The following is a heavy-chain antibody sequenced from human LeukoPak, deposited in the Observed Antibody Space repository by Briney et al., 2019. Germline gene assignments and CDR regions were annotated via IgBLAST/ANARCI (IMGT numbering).Heavy chain of an antibody. J-gene: IGHJ4*02. CDR3: ARTIVAAEYFDY. CDR1: GGSISSSSYY. CDR2: IYYSGST. D-gene: IGHD6-13*01. Sequence: ASETLSLTCTVSGGSISSSSYYWGWIRQPPGKGLEWIGSIYYSGSTYYNPSLKSRVTISVDTSKNQFSLKLSSVTAADTAVYYCARTIVAAEYFDYWGQGTLVTVSS. V-gene: IGHV4-39*01.